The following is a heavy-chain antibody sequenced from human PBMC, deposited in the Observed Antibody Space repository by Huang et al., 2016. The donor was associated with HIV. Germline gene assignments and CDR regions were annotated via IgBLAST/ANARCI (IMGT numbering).Heavy chain of an antibody. CDR2: IDPGDSDT. CDR3: ARLIGSPSFYYGLDV. CDR1: GYRFRSNW. V-gene: IGHV5-51*01. J-gene: IGHJ6*02. D-gene: IGHD3-10*01. Sequence: EVQLVQSGAEVKKPGESLKISCKGSGYRFRSNWIGWVRQMPGKGLEWMVIIDPGDSDTRYSPSFQGKVTISADKSINTAYLQWSSLKASDTAMYYCARLIGSPSFYYGLDVWGQGTTVTVSS.